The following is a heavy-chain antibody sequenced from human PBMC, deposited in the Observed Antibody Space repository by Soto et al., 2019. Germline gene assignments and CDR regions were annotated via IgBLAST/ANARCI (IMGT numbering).Heavy chain of an antibody. D-gene: IGHD1-26*01. J-gene: IGHJ4*02. V-gene: IGHV4-31*03. Sequence: PSETLSLTCTVSGGSISSGGYYWSWIRQHPGKGLEFIGNIYSSGTTYYNPSLKSRVTISGDTSKNQFSLKLSSVTAADTAVYYCARGEPFFDYWGQGTLVTVSS. CDR3: ARGEPFFDY. CDR1: GGSISSGGYY. CDR2: IYSSGTT.